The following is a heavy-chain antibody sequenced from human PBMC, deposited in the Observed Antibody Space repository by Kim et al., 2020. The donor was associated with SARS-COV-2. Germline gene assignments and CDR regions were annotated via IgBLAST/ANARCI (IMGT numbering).Heavy chain of an antibody. CDR2: IKQDGSGN. D-gene: IGHD6-19*01. CDR1: RFTFSNYL. CDR3: ARVEWDRIGCYRADY. Sequence: GGSLRLSCAASRFTFSNYLMPWFRQAPGKGLEWVSNIKQDGSGNYYLDSVKGRFTISRDNAKNSLYLQMNSLTVADTAMYYCARVEWDRIGCYRADYSGQGTLVTASP. V-gene: IGHV3-7*01. J-gene: IGHJ4*02.